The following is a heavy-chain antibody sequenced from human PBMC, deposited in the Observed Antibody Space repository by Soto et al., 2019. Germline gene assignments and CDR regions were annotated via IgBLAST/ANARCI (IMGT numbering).Heavy chain of an antibody. V-gene: IGHV1-2*02. CDR3: ARGTIWFGDSHWFDH. J-gene: IGHJ5*02. CDR1: GYTFTGYY. D-gene: IGHD3-10*01. CDR2: INPNSGGT. Sequence: ASVKVSCKASGYTFTGYYMHWVRQAPGQGLEWMGWINPNSGGTNYAEKFQGRVTMTRDTSITTAYMELTTLTSDDTAVYFCARGTIWFGDSHWFDHWGQGALVTVSS.